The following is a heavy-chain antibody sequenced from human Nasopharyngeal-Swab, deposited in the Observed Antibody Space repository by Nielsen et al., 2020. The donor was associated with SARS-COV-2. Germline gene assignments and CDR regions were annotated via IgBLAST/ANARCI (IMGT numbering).Heavy chain of an antibody. D-gene: IGHD6-6*01. CDR3: ARGSSSFDY. Sequence: WIRQPPGKGLEWVSYISSSGSTIYYADSVKGRFTISRDNAKNSLYLQMSSLRAEDTAVYYCARGSSSFDYWGQGTLVTVSS. V-gene: IGHV3-11*04. CDR2: ISSSGSTI. J-gene: IGHJ4*02.